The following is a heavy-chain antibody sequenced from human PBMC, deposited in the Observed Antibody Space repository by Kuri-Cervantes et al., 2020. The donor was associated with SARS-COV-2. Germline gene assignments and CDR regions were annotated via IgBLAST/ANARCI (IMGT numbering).Heavy chain of an antibody. Sequence: ASVKVSCKASGYTFTSHGISWVRQAPGQGLEWMGWINPNSGGTNYAQKFQGRVTMTRDTSINTAYMELSRLRSDDTAVYYCARVGFGVYEIDYWGQGTLVTVSS. V-gene: IGHV1-2*02. CDR2: INPNSGGT. CDR1: GYTFTSHG. J-gene: IGHJ4*02. D-gene: IGHD5/OR15-5a*01. CDR3: ARVGFGVYEIDY.